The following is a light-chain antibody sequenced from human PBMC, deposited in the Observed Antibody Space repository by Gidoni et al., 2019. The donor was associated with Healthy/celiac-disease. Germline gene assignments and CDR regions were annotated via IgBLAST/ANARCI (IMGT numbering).Light chain of an antibody. CDR2: YDS. CDR1: NIGRKG. CDR3: QVWDSSSDHWV. Sequence: SYVLTQPPSVSVAPGKTARITCGGNNIGRKGVHWYQQKPGQAPVLVIYYDSDRPSGIPERFSGSNSGNTATLTISRVEAGDEADYYCQVWDSSSDHWVFGGGTKLTVL. V-gene: IGLV3-21*04. J-gene: IGLJ3*02.